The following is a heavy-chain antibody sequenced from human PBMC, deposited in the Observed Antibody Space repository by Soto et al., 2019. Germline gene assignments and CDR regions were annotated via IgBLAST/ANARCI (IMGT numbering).Heavy chain of an antibody. V-gene: IGHV3-64D*06. Sequence: EVQLVESGGTLVQPGGSLRLSCSASGFTFSSYGMHWVRQAPGKGLEYVSAIKNSGSTTNYADSVKGRFTISRDNSKNMPYLQMSSLTSEDTAVYYCAVVAGSYWFDCWGQGTLVTVSS. D-gene: IGHD6-19*01. CDR3: AVVAGSYWFDC. J-gene: IGHJ4*02. CDR1: GFTFSSYG. CDR2: IKNSGSTT.